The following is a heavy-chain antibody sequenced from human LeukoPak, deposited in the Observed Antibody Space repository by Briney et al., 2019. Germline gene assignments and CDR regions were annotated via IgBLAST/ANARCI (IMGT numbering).Heavy chain of an antibody. CDR2: ISTSSTYI. CDR3: ARAYDGSGYRLYRFDY. D-gene: IGHD3-22*01. CDR1: GFTFSSYS. Sequence: GGSLRLSCAASGFTFSSYSMNWVRQAPGKGLEWVSSISTSSTYIYYADSVKGRFTISRDNAKNSLYLQMNSLRAEDTAVYYCARAYDGSGYRLYRFDYWGQGTLVTVSS. V-gene: IGHV3-21*01. J-gene: IGHJ4*02.